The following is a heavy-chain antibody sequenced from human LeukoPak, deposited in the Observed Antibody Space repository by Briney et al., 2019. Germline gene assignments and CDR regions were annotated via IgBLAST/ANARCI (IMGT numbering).Heavy chain of an antibody. CDR3: ARGGAVVVAGSDAFDI. CDR2: INPTGGST. D-gene: IGHD2-15*01. Sequence: ASVKVSCKASGYTLTRFYMHWVRQAPGQGLEWMGIINPTGGSTNYAQKFQGRVTMTRDTSTSTVYMELSSLRSEDTAVYYCARGGAVVVAGSDAFDIWGQGTMVTVSS. J-gene: IGHJ3*02. CDR1: GYTLTRFY. V-gene: IGHV1-46*01.